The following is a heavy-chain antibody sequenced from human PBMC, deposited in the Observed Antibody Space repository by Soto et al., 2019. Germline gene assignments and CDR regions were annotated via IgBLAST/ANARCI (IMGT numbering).Heavy chain of an antibody. Sequence: SETLSLTCIVSGGSISNYYWSWIRQFAGKGLEWMGRVYTSGSTNYNPSLSGRATMSVDTSKNQFSLRLSSVTAADTAGYYCGRSWNYSPWDFEYWGQGALVTVSS. D-gene: IGHD1-7*01. V-gene: IGHV4-4*07. J-gene: IGHJ4*01. CDR2: VYTSGST. CDR1: GGSISNYY. CDR3: GRSWNYSPWDFEY.